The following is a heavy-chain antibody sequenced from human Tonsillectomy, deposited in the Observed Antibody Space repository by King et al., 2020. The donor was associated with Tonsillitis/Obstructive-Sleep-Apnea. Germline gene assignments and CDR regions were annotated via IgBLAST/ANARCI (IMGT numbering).Heavy chain of an antibody. CDR3: ARAESGGVTMFDP. CDR2: IGTAGNT. CDR1: GFSFSSYD. J-gene: IGHJ5*02. Sequence: VQLVESGGGLVQPGGSLRLSCAASGFSFSSYDMHWVRLVIGKGLEWVSSIGTAGNTYYPGSVKGRFTISRENAKNSLHLQMNGLRAGDTAVYYCARAESGGVTMFDPRGQGTLVTVSS. D-gene: IGHD2-15*01. V-gene: IGHV3-13*01.